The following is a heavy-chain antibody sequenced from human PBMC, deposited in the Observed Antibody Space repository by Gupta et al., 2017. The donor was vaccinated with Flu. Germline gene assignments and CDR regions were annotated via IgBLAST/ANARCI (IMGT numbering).Heavy chain of an antibody. V-gene: IGHV3-48*01. CDR3: ARVDYYGMDV. Sequence: EVQLVESGGGLVQPGGSLRLSCAASGFTFRSSGMSWVRQAPGKGLEWVSYISGSSSTMYYADSVQGRFTISRDNAKNSLYLQMHSLRAEDTAVYYCARVDYYGMDVWGQGTTVTVSS. CDR1: GFTFRSSG. J-gene: IGHJ6*02. CDR2: ISGSSSTM.